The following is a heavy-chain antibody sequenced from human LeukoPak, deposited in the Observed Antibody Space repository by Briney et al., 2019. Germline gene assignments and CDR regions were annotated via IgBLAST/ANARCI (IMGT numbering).Heavy chain of an antibody. CDR2: INPNSGGT. Sequence: ASVNVSCKASGYTFSGNSMHWVRQAPGQGLEWMGWINPNSGGTKYAQKFQGRVTMTRDTSINTAYMELSSLKSDDTAVYYCARGEGSSWFDYWGQGTLVTVSS. D-gene: IGHD6-13*01. J-gene: IGHJ4*02. V-gene: IGHV1-2*02. CDR3: ARGEGSSWFDY. CDR1: GYTFSGNS.